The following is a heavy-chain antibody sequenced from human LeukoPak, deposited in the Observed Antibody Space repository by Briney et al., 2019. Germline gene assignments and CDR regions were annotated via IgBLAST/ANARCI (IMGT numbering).Heavy chain of an antibody. CDR3: ARGGLGYCSGGSCYSSAGLDP. V-gene: IGHV1-2*02. CDR2: INPNSGGT. J-gene: IGHJ5*02. CDR1: GYTFTGYY. D-gene: IGHD2-15*01. Sequence: ASVKVSCKASGYTFTGYYMRWVRQAPGQGLEWMGWINPNSGGTNYAQKFQGRVTMTRDTSISTAYMELSRLRSDDTAVYYCARGGLGYCSGGSCYSSAGLDPWGQGTLVTVSS.